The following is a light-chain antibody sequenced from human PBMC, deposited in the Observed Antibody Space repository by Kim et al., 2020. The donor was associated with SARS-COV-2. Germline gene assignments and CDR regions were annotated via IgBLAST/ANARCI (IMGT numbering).Light chain of an antibody. J-gene: IGLJ2*01. V-gene: IGLV3-1*01. CDR3: QAWDSSTAV. CDR2: QDS. Sequence: SYELTQPPSVSVSPGQTASITCSGDKLGDKYACWYQQKPGQSPVLVIYQDSKRPSGIPERISGSNSGNTATLTISGTQAMDEADYYCQAWDSSTAVFGAG. CDR1: KLGDKY.